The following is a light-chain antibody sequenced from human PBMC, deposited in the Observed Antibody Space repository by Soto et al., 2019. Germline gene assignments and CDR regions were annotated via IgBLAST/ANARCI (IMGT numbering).Light chain of an antibody. CDR2: KAS. CDR3: QQYNSPWT. Sequence: DIQMTQKPSILSASVGDRVTITCRASQNIKAWMAWCQQKPRKAPRLLIYKASILESGVPSRCSGSGYGTVFTLTISRLQPDDIATYYCQQYNSPWTFGQGTKVDIK. CDR1: QNIKAW. V-gene: IGKV1-5*03. J-gene: IGKJ1*01.